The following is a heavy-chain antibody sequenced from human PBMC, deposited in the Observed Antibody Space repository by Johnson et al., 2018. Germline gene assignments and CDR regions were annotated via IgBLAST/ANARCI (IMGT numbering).Heavy chain of an antibody. Sequence: EVQLLESGGGLVKPGGSLRLSCAASGFTFSNAWMNWVRQAPGKGLEWVGRIKSKTDGGTTDYAAPVKGGFTISRDDSKNTRYLQRNSRRTEDTAVVYLTAGALAAAGPEGSFPEDDAFDIWGQWTMVTVSS. CDR3: TAGALAAAGPEGSFPEDDAFDI. D-gene: IGHD6-13*01. V-gene: IGHV3-15*07. CDR1: GFTFSNAW. J-gene: IGHJ3*02. CDR2: IKSKTDGGTT.